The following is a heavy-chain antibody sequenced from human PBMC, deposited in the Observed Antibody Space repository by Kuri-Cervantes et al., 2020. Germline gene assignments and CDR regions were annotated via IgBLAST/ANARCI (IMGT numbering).Heavy chain of an antibody. Sequence: ASVKVSCKASGYTFTGYYMHWVRQAPGQGLKWIGIINPSNGDTRYAQKFQGRITMTRDTSTSTVYMELSSLRSEDTAVYSCARDGCISTACYPFSHYYYFYMDFWGRGTTVTVSS. CDR1: GYTFTGYY. J-gene: IGHJ6*03. CDR3: ARDGCISTACYPFSHYYYFYMDF. D-gene: IGHD2-2*01. V-gene: IGHV1-46*01. CDR2: INPSNGDT.